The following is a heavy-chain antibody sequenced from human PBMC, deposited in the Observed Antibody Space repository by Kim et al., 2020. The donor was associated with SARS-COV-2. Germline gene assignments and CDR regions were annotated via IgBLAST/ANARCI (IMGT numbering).Heavy chain of an antibody. CDR3: AALDSVQVPGGI. V-gene: IGHV3-7*01. J-gene: IGHJ4*02. D-gene: IGHD3-10*01. Sequence: YVDSVKGRCTMSRDKAKNSLYLQMSSLRTEDTAIYYCAALDSVQVPGGIWGQGTLVTVSS.